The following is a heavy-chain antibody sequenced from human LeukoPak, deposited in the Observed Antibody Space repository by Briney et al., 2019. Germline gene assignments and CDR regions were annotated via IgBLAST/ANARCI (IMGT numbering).Heavy chain of an antibody. J-gene: IGHJ4*02. CDR2: INHSGST. CDR1: GGSFSGYY. CDR3: ASGGRTVAPTY. Sequence: SETLSLTCAVYGGSFSGYYWSWIRQPPGKGLEWIGEINHSGSTNYNPSLKSRVTISVDTSKNQFSLKLSSVTAADTAVYYCASGGRTVAPTYWGQGTLVTVSS. D-gene: IGHD6-19*01. V-gene: IGHV4-34*01.